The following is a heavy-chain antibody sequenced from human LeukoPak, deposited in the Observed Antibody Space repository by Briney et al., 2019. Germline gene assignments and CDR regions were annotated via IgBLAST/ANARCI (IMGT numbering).Heavy chain of an antibody. CDR2: IYYTGNT. D-gene: IGHD7-27*01. J-gene: IGHJ4*02. Sequence: PGGSLRLSCAASGFTFSSYWMSQVRQPPGKGLEYIGSIYYTGNTYYSASLKSRVTISVDTSKNQFSLSLSSVTAADTAVYYCVRPSGDPGYWGQGTLVTVSS. CDR3: VRPSGDPGY. CDR1: GFTFSSYW. V-gene: IGHV4-39*07.